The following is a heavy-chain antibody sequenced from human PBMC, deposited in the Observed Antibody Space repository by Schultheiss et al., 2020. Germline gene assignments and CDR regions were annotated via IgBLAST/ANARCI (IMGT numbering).Heavy chain of an antibody. CDR1: GFTFSSYA. J-gene: IGHJ3*02. V-gene: IGHV3-23*01. D-gene: IGHD3-10*01. Sequence: GESLKISCAASGFTFSSYAMSWVRQAPGKGLEWVSAISGSGGSTYYADSVKGRFTISRDSSKNTLYLQMNSLRAEDTAVYYCAKGGGGASDAFDIWGQGTMVTVSS. CDR2: ISGSGGST. CDR3: AKGGGGASDAFDI.